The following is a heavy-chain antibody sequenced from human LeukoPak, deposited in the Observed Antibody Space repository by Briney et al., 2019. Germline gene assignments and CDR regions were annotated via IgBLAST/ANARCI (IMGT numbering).Heavy chain of an antibody. CDR1: VGSISSCGYS. J-gene: IGHJ3*02. Sequence: SQTLSLTCAVSVGSISSCGYSGSWIRQPPGRGLEWIGYIYYSGSTYYNPSLKSRVTISVDTCKNQFSMKMSSVTAADTAVYYCDRVLHGSGSYSRGTDAFDIWGQGTMVTVSS. CDR3: DRVLHGSGSYSRGTDAFDI. CDR2: IYYSGST. V-gene: IGHV4-30-4*07. D-gene: IGHD3-10*01.